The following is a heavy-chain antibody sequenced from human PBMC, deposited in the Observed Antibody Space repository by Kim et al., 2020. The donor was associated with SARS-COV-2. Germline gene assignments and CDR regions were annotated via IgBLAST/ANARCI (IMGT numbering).Heavy chain of an antibody. CDR2: MYYSGST. V-gene: IGHV4-39*01. D-gene: IGHD3-10*01. CDR1: GGSISSGRYY. CDR3: ARQTSVWFSDDNDC. Sequence: SETLSLTCTVSGGSISSGRYYWGWVRQPPGKGLVGIATMYYSGSTYHNPSLESRISLYVDTSQIGVSLELTSATATDTAVYYCARQTSVWFSDDNDCWG. J-gene: IGHJ4*01.